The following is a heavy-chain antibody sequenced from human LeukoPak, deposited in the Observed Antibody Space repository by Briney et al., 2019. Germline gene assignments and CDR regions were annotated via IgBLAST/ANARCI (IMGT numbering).Heavy chain of an antibody. V-gene: IGHV3-43D*04. CDR1: GFTYDDYA. D-gene: IGHD2-2*01. CDR2: IRWDGGST. Sequence: GGSLRLSCAASGFTYDDYAMHWVRHTPAKGLECVSLIRWDGGSTDYADSVKGRFTISRDNSKNSLYLQMNSLRAEDTALYYCAKDGAVVVPAAAVSFYYMDVWGKGTTVTVSS. J-gene: IGHJ6*03. CDR3: AKDGAVVVPAAAVSFYYMDV.